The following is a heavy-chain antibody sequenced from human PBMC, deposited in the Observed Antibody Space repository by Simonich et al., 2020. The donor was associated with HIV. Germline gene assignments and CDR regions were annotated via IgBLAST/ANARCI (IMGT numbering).Heavy chain of an antibody. CDR2: TNPKSGAT. D-gene: IGHD2-15*01. CDR3: ARGPRGGYFDY. J-gene: IGHJ4*02. CDR1: GYTFTGYY. Sequence: GAEVKKPGASVTVSCKASGYTFTGYYMHGHRQAPGQGLERMGWTNPKSGATNFVEKFQGGVTMTRDTSISTAYMELSRLIFDGTDGYYCARGPRGGYFDYWGQGTQVTVSS. V-gene: IGHV1-2*02.